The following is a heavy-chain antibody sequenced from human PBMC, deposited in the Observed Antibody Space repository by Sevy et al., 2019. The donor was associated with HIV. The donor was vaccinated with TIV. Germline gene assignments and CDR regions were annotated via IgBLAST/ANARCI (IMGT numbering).Heavy chain of an antibody. Sequence: SETLSLTCTVSGGSITSLYWNWIRQPPGKGLEWIANIYYNGHINYNPSLKSRVHISLDTSKNQIYLRLSSVTAADTAMYYCAGENAWGRGYSWGQGTLVTVSS. CDR1: GGSITSLY. CDR2: IYYNGHI. V-gene: IGHV4-59*08. J-gene: IGHJ4*02. CDR3: AGENAWGRGYS. D-gene: IGHD1-26*01.